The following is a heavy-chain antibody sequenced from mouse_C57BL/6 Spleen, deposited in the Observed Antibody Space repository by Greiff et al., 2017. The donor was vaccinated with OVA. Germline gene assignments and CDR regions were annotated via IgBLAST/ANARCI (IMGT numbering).Heavy chain of an antibody. Sequence: QVQLQQSGAELVRPGASVTLSCKASGYTFTDYEMHWVKQTPVHGLEWIGAIDPETGGTAYNQKFKGKAILTADKSSSTAYMELRSLTSEDSAVYYCTRWTGTGSWFAYWGQGTLVTVSA. D-gene: IGHD4-1*01. CDR3: TRWTGTGSWFAY. CDR2: IDPETGGT. J-gene: IGHJ3*01. V-gene: IGHV1-15*01. CDR1: GYTFTDYE.